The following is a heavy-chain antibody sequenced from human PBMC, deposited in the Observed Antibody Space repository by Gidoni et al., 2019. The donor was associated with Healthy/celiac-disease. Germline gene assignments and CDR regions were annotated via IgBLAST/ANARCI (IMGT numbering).Heavy chain of an antibody. D-gene: IGHD1-26*01. V-gene: IGHV1-46*01. CDR3: ARDPIVGATRGRAGFDY. Sequence: QVQLVQSGAEVKKPGASVKVSCKESGYTFTSYYLHWVQQAPGQVLEWMGIITPSGGTTGYAQKFQGRVTMTRYTSTSTVYMELSSLRSEDTAVYYCARDPIVGATRGRAGFDYWGQGTLVTVSS. J-gene: IGHJ4*02. CDR1: GYTFTSYY. CDR2: ITPSGGTT.